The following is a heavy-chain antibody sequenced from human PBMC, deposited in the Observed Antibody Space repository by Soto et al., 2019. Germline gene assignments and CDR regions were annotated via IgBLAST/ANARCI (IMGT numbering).Heavy chain of an antibody. V-gene: IGHV1-69*13. D-gene: IGHD3-22*01. Sequence: SXKISFKASGGTXTSYAIRLVRQAPGQGLEWMGGIIPIFSTANYAQKFQGRVTITADESKSEAYMELRRLRSEETAVYYCARDRRYYDSSGYRDWGQGTLVTSPQ. CDR1: GGTXTSYA. J-gene: IGHJ4*02. CDR2: IIPIFSTA. CDR3: ARDRRYYDSSGYRD.